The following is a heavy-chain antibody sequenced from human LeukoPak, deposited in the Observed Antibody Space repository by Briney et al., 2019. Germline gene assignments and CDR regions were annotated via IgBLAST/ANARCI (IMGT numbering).Heavy chain of an antibody. V-gene: IGHV3-7*01. Sequence: GGSLRLSCTVSGFTFSNYWMSWVRQTPGKGLEWVANIEQDGGEKWYVDSVKGRFTISRDNAKNSLYLQMNSLRAEDTAVYYCARDPYNYDRSGYKLDSYFDYWGQGTLVTVSS. J-gene: IGHJ4*02. CDR1: GFTFSNYW. CDR3: ARDPYNYDRSGYKLDSYFDY. CDR2: IEQDGGEK. D-gene: IGHD3-22*01.